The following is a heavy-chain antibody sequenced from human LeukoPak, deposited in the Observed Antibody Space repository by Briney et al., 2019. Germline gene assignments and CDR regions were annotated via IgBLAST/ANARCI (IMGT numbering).Heavy chain of an antibody. CDR1: GFTFSSYS. Sequence: GGSLRLSCAASGFTFSSYSMNWVRQAPGKGLEWVSSISSRSIYIYYADSVKGRFTISRDNAKNSLYLQMNSLRAEDTAVYYCARVAGDILTGYYPDYWGQGTLVTVSS. D-gene: IGHD3-9*01. J-gene: IGHJ4*02. CDR3: ARVAGDILTGYYPDY. V-gene: IGHV3-21*01. CDR2: ISSRSIYI.